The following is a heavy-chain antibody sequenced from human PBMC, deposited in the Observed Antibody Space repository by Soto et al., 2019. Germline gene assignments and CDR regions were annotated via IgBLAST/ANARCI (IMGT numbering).Heavy chain of an antibody. CDR3: AKGTIYCSSTSCYLGQYGSSWYEVY. Sequence: EVQLLESGGGLVQPGGSLRLSCAASGFTFSSYAMSWFRQAPGKGLEWVSAISGSGGSTYYADSVKCRFSISRDNFKESVYLLMNSMSAEDTAVYYCAKGTIYCSSTSCYLGQYGSSWYEVYWGQGTLVTVSS. J-gene: IGHJ4*02. CDR2: ISGSGGST. CDR1: GFTFSSYA. D-gene: IGHD2-2*01. V-gene: IGHV3-23*01.